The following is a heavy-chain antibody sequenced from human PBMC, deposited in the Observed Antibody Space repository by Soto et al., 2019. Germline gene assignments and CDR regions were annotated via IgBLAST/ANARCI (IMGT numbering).Heavy chain of an antibody. CDR3: ARGDYYDSSGPDA. J-gene: IGHJ5*02. CDR1: GFTFSSYG. D-gene: IGHD3-22*01. CDR2: IWYDGSNK. Sequence: PGGSLSLSCAASGFTFSSYGMHWVRQAPGKGLEWVAVIWYDGSNKYYADSVKGRFTISRDNSKNTLYLQMNSLRAEDTAVYYCARGDYYDSSGPDAWGQGTLVTVSS. V-gene: IGHV3-33*01.